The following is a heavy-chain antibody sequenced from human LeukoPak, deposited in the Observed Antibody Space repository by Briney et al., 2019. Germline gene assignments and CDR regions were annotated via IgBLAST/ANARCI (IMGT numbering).Heavy chain of an antibody. CDR3: ARGDFWSGPFDY. CDR2: IYYSGST. J-gene: IGHJ4*02. D-gene: IGHD3-3*01. V-gene: IGHV4-59*01. CDR1: GGSISSYY. Sequence: SETLSLTCTVSGGSISSYYWSWIRQPPGKGLEWIGYIYYSGSTNYNPPLKSRVTISVDTSKNQFSLKLSSVTAADTAVYYCARGDFWSGPFDYWGQGTLVTVSS.